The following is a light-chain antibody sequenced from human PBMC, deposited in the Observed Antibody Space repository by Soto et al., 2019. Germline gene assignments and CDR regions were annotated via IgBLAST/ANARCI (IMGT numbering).Light chain of an antibody. CDR2: DAS. Sequence: EIVLTQSPATLSLSPGERAAPSCGASQSVSSNYLAWYQQKPGLAPRLLIYDASRRATGIPDRFSGSGSGADFILSISRLEPEDFAVYYCQQYGSSPWTFGQGTKVDIK. CDR3: QQYGSSPWT. J-gene: IGKJ1*01. CDR1: QSVSSNY. V-gene: IGKV3D-20*01.